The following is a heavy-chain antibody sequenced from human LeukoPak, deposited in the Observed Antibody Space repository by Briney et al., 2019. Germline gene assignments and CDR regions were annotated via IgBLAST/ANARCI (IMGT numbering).Heavy chain of an antibody. D-gene: IGHD1-26*01. Sequence: GGSLRLSCAASGFTFSSYWMHWVRQAPGKGLVWVSRISKDGGSTYYADSVKGRFTISRDNAKNTLYLQMNSLRAEDTAVYYCARDEVGVGATHDYWGQGTLVTVSS. J-gene: IGHJ4*02. V-gene: IGHV3-74*01. CDR1: GFTFSSYW. CDR2: ISKDGGST. CDR3: ARDEVGVGATHDY.